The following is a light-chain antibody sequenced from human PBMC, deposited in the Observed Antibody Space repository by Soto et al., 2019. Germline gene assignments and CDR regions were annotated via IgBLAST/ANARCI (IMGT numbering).Light chain of an antibody. CDR3: QQRSNWPRIT. CDR1: QSVRSN. J-gene: IGKJ5*01. CDR2: DAL. V-gene: IGKV3-11*01. Sequence: EVVMTQSPATLSVSPGERVTLSCRASQSVRSNLAWYQQKPGQSPRLLIYDALKRATGIPARFSGSGSGTDFTLTISSLESEDVAVYYCQQRSNWPRITFGQGTRLEIK.